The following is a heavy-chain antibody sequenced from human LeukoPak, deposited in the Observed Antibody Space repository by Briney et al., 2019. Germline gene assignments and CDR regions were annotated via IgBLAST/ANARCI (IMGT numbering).Heavy chain of an antibody. D-gene: IGHD3-16*01. J-gene: IGHJ5*02. Sequence: ASVKVSCKASGYTFTSYYMHWVRQAPGQGLEWMGIINPSGGSTSYAQKFQGRVTMTRDTSASTAYMEPSSLRSEDTAVYYCVRQGGDPWGQGTLVTVSS. CDR3: VRQGGDP. CDR2: INPSGGST. CDR1: GYTFTSYY. V-gene: IGHV1-46*01.